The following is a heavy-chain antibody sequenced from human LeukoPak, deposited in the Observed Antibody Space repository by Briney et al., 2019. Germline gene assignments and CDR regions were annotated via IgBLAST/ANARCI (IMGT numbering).Heavy chain of an antibody. D-gene: IGHD6-13*01. J-gene: IGHJ4*02. CDR2: IYYSGST. Sequence: SETLSLTCTVSGDSISSYYWSWIRQPPGKGLEWIGYIYYSGSTNYNPSLKSRVTISVDTSKNQFSLKLSSVTAADTAVYYCARDSSWGPFDYWGQGTLVTVSS. V-gene: IGHV4-59*01. CDR3: ARDSSWGPFDY. CDR1: GDSISSYY.